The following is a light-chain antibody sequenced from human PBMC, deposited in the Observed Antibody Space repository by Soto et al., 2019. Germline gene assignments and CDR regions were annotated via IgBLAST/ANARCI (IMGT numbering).Light chain of an antibody. CDR1: SNNIGSYNL. CDR2: EGS. CDR3: CSYAGSNAWV. Sequence: QSALTQPASVSGSPGQSITISCTGTSNNIGSYNLVSWYQQHPGKAPKLMIYEGSKRPSGVSNRFSGSKSGNTASLTISGLQAEDEAGYYGCSYAGSNAWVFGGGTEVTVL. V-gene: IGLV2-23*01. J-gene: IGLJ3*02.